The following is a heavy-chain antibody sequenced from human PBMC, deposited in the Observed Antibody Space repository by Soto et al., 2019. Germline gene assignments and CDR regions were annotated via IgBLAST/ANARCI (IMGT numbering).Heavy chain of an antibody. V-gene: IGHV1-46*01. CDR2: SNPSGGST. D-gene: IGHD3-22*01. CDR3: ARADYYDGSGFYYDY. J-gene: IGHJ4*02. Sequence: QVQLVQSGAEVKKPGASMKVSCKASGYIFANHYIHWVRQAPGQGLAWMGISNPSGGSTNYLQKVQRRVTMTRDTSTSTVYMELSSLRSEDTAVYFCARADYYDGSGFYYDYWGQGTLVTVSS. CDR1: GYIFANHY.